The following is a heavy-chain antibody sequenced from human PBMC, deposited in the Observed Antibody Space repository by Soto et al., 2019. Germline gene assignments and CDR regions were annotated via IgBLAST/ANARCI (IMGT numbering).Heavy chain of an antibody. D-gene: IGHD3-3*01. CDR1: GDSVSNNNAA. V-gene: IGHV6-1*01. Sequence: QLQQSGPGLVKPSQTLSLTCAISGDSVSNNNAAWNWIRQSPSICLEWLGSTYYRSKWHNEFAVSVKSRITISPDTIKNQLSLRLSSVTPEDTAVYYCARATNNDFWGGYAYVWFDTWGQGTVVTVGS. CDR2: TYYRSKWHN. CDR3: ARATNNDFWGGYAYVWFDT. J-gene: IGHJ5*02.